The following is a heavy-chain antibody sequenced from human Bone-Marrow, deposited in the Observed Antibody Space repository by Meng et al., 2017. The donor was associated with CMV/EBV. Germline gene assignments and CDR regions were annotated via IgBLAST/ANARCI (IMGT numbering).Heavy chain of an antibody. D-gene: IGHD2-15*01. CDR2: INSDGSST. V-gene: IGHV3-74*01. Sequence: LSLTCAASGFTFSSYWMHWVRQAPGKGLVWVSRINSDGSSTSYADSVKGRFTISRDSAKNTLYLQMNSLRAEDTAVYYCARVFPLGYCSGGSCGWGQGTLVTVSS. CDR1: GFTFSSYW. J-gene: IGHJ4*02. CDR3: ARVFPLGYCSGGSCG.